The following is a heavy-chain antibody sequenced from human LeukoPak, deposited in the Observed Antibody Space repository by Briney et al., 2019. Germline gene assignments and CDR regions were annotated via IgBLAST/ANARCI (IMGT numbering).Heavy chain of an antibody. J-gene: IGHJ5*02. CDR3: ARESRWFDP. CDR1: GGSISSGGYS. CDR2: IYHSGST. Sequence: SQPLSLTCAVSGGSISSGGYSWSWIRQPPGKGLEWIGYIYHSGSTYYNPSLKSRVTIPVDRSKNQFSLKLSSVTAADTAVYYCARESRWFDPWGQGTLVTVSS. V-gene: IGHV4-30-2*01.